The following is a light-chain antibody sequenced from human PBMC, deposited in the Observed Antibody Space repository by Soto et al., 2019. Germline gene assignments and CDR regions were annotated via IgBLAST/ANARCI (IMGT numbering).Light chain of an antibody. V-gene: IGKV4-1*01. J-gene: IGKJ4*01. CDR2: WAS. CDR1: QSLLYDSNDENY. CDR3: QQYVSRPRT. Sequence: DIVMTQSPDSLAVSLGERATINCKSSQSLLYDSNDENYLAWYQQKPGQPPKLLISWASTRESGVPDRFSGGGSGTEFTITISSLQAEDVAIYYCQQYVSRPRTFGGGTKLEI.